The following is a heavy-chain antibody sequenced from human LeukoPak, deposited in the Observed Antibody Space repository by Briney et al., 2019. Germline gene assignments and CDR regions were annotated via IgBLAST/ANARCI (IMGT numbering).Heavy chain of an antibody. V-gene: IGHV1-2*02. CDR1: GYTFTGYY. D-gene: IGHD6-19*01. J-gene: IGHJ4*02. Sequence: EASVKVSCKASGYTFTGYYMHWVRQAPGQGLEWMGWINPNSYSTSYAQNFQGRVTMTRDTSISTGYMDVSSLTSDDTAVYYCARGSDIAVTGGISFDYWGQGTLVTVSS. CDR3: ARGSDIAVTGGISFDY. CDR2: INPNSYST.